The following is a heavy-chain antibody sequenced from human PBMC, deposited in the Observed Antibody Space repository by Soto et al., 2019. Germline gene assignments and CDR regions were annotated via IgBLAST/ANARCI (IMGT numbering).Heavy chain of an antibody. CDR2: INHSGST. J-gene: IGHJ6*02. CDR1: GGSFSCYY. V-gene: IGHV4-34*01. D-gene: IGHD2-2*02. CDR3: ARRPIVVVPAAIXRYYGSGSQRARDYGMDV. Sequence: PSETLSLTCAVYGGSFSCYYWSWIRQPPGKGLEWIGEINHSGSTNYNPSLKSRVTISVDTSKNQFSLKLSSVTAADTAVYYCARRPIVVVPAAIXRYYGSGSQRARDYGMDVWGQGTTVTVS.